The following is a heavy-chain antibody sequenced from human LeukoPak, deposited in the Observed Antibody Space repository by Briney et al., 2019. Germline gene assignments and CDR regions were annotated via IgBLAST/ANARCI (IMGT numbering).Heavy chain of an antibody. CDR1: GGSISSYY. CDR2: IYYSGST. CDR3: ARYKRIAVAGTRSLGNRRDAFDI. D-gene: IGHD6-19*01. Sequence: PSETLSLTCTVSGGSISSYYWSWIRQPPGKGLEWIGYIYYSGSTNYNPSLKSRVTISVDTSKNQFSLKLSSVTAADTAVYYCARYKRIAVAGTRSLGNRRDAFDIWGQGTMVTVSS. J-gene: IGHJ3*02. V-gene: IGHV4-59*01.